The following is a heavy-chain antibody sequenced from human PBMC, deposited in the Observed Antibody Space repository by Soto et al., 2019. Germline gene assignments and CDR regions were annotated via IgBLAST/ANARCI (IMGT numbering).Heavy chain of an antibody. J-gene: IGHJ3*02. Sequence: GQLLQSGDEVKKPGASVRVSCRASGYDFTSYGITWVRQAHGQGLEWVSWISAYNGKRDTAQKFQGRVTMTLDTSTDTAHMELGDLTSADTAVYYCARGRIVASIHDAFEIWGQGTMVAVSA. CDR3: ARGRIVASIHDAFEI. V-gene: IGHV1-18*01. CDR1: GYDFTSYG. CDR2: ISAYNGKR. D-gene: IGHD2-21*01.